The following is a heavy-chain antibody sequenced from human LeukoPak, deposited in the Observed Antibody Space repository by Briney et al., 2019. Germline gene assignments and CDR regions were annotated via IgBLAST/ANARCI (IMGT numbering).Heavy chain of an antibody. J-gene: IGHJ6*03. CDR2: INHSGST. V-gene: IGHV4-34*01. CDR1: GGSFSGYY. CDR3: ATGTGTTDYYYYYMDV. Sequence: SETLSLTCAVYGGSFSGYYWSRIRQPPGKGLEWIGEINHSGSTNYNPSLKSRVTISVDTSKNQFSLKLSSVTAADTAVYYCATGTGTTDYYYYYMDVWGKGTTVTVSS. D-gene: IGHD1-7*01.